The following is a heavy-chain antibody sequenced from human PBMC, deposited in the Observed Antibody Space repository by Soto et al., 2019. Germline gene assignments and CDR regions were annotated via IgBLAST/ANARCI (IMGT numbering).Heavy chain of an antibody. J-gene: IGHJ6*02. CDR2: IYHSGST. CDR3: ARVPDV. Sequence: WTWIRQPPGKGLEWIGYIYHSGSTYYNPSLKSRVTISVDRSKNQFSLKLSSVTAADTAVYYCARVPDVWGQGTTITVSS. V-gene: IGHV4-30-2*01.